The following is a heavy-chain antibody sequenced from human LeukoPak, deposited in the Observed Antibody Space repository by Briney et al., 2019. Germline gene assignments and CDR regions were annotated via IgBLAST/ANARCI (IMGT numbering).Heavy chain of an antibody. D-gene: IGHD6-13*01. J-gene: IGHJ4*02. CDR3: AKQSAGSAAWYSLHYDF. CDR1: GFTLSSYA. Sequence: GGSLRLSCAASGFTLSSYAMTWVRQAPGRGLEWASSVDGGGGGTYYADSVKGRFTISRDNSKDTLYLQMNGLRAEDTAVYFCAKQSAGSAAWYSLHYDFWGQGTLVTVSS. V-gene: IGHV3-23*01. CDR2: VDGGGGGT.